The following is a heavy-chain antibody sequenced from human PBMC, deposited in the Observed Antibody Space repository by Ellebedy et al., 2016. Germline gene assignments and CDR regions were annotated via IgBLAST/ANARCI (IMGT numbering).Heavy chain of an antibody. CDR3: ARDWNRVDY. CDR2: ISSDGSAT. D-gene: IGHD2/OR15-2a*01. V-gene: IGHV3-74*01. CDR1: GFTFSSFW. Sequence: GESLKISCAASGFTFSSFWMHWVRQAPGKGLVWVSRISSDGSATSYADSVKGRFTISRDNAKNTLYLQMNSLRAEDSAVYYCARDWNRVDYWGQGTLVTVSS. J-gene: IGHJ4*02.